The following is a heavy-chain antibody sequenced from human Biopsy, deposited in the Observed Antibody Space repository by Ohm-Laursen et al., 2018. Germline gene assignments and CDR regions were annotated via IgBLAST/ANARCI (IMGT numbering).Heavy chain of an antibody. CDR2: IYYSVMT. V-gene: IGHV4-59*01. CDR3: ARDSGILNYGNFKYYHYYGMDV. D-gene: IGHD4-11*01. Sequence: TLSLTCAVSGGSLSTYYWSWIRQPAGKGLEWIGHIYYSVMTNYNPSLQSRVSISVDTSRNQVSLTLSSVTAADTAVYYCARDSGILNYGNFKYYHYYGMDVWGQGTKVTVSS. J-gene: IGHJ6*02. CDR1: GGSLSTYY.